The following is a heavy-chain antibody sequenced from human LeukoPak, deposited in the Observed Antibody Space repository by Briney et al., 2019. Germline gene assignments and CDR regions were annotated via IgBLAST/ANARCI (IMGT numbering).Heavy chain of an antibody. J-gene: IGHJ4*02. CDR1: GFTFSNYW. CDR2: IKSDGTDT. D-gene: IGHD2-8*02. V-gene: IGHV3-74*01. Sequence: GGSLRLSCAASGFTFSNYWMLWLRQAPGMGLVWVSRIKSDGTDTTYADSVKGRFTISRDNAKSTLYLQMNSLRAEDTAVYYCARRTGRGVFDYWGQGTLVTVSS. CDR3: ARRTGRGVFDY.